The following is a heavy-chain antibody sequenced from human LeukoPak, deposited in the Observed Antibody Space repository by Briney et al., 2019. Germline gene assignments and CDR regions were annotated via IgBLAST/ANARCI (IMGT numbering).Heavy chain of an antibody. Sequence: PGGSLRLSCAASGFTFDDYAMHWVRQAPGKGLEWVSGISWNSGSIGYADSVKGRFTISRDNAKNSLYLQMNSLRAEDTALYYCAKEGTIFGVDSYYYYGMDVWGQGTTVTVSS. CDR3: AKEGTIFGVDSYYYYGMDV. CDR2: ISWNSGSI. V-gene: IGHV3-9*01. CDR1: GFTFDDYA. J-gene: IGHJ6*02. D-gene: IGHD3-3*01.